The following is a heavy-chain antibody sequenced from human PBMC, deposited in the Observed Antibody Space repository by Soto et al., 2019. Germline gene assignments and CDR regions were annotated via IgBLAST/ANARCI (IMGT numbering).Heavy chain of an antibody. D-gene: IGHD3-3*01. Sequence: QVQLVQSGAEVKKPGASVKVSCKASGYTFTSYGISWVRQAPGQGLEWMGWISAYNGNTNYAQKLQGRVTMTTDTSTSRAYMELRSLRSDDTAVYYCARDQSSPVGDYYYYYGMDVWGQGTTVTVSS. CDR3: ARDQSSPVGDYYYYYGMDV. CDR1: GYTFTSYG. V-gene: IGHV1-18*01. J-gene: IGHJ6*02. CDR2: ISAYNGNT.